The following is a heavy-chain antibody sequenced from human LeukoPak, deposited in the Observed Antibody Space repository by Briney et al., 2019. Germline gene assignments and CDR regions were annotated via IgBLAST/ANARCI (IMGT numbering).Heavy chain of an antibody. CDR1: GFTVSSNY. J-gene: IGHJ4*02. D-gene: IGHD3-10*01. V-gene: IGHV3-66*01. CDR2: IYSGGST. Sequence: QPGGSLRLSCAASGFTVSSNYMSWVRQAPGKGLEWVSVIYSGGSTYYADSVKGRFTISRDNSKNTLYLQMNSLRAEDTAVYYCASTVYGSGSDQDYWGQGTLVTVSS. CDR3: ASTVYGSGSDQDY.